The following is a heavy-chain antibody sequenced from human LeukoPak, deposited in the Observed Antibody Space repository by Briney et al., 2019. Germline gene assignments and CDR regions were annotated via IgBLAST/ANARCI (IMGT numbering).Heavy chain of an antibody. V-gene: IGHV1-46*01. J-gene: IGHJ5*02. D-gene: IGHD3-16*01. Sequence: GASVKVSCKASGYTFTSYYMHWVRQAPGQGLEWMGIINPSGGSTSYAQKFQGRVTMTRDTSTSTVYMELSDLRPDDTAVYYCARDFSGEWEQVTGWWLDPWGQGTLVIVSS. CDR1: GYTFTSYY. CDR2: INPSGGST. CDR3: ARDFSGEWEQVTGWWLDP.